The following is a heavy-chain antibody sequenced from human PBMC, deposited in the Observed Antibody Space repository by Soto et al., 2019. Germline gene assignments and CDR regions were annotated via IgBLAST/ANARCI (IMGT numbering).Heavy chain of an antibody. J-gene: IGHJ6*02. CDR1: GFTFSSYG. Sequence: QVQLVESGGGVVQPGRSLRLSCAASGFTFSSYGMHWVRQAPGKGLEWVAVIWYDGSNKYYADSVKGRFTISRDNSKNTLYLQMNSLRGEDTAVYYCARDSLYCSGGSCYFSKYYYYGMDVWGQGTTVTVSS. CDR3: ARDSLYCSGGSCYFSKYYYYGMDV. D-gene: IGHD2-15*01. V-gene: IGHV3-33*01. CDR2: IWYDGSNK.